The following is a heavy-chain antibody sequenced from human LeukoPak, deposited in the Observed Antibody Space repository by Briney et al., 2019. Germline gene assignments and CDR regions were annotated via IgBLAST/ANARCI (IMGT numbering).Heavy chain of an antibody. V-gene: IGHV3-74*01. CDR3: AKDRDSSGYYYAFDI. Sequence: GGSLRLSCAASGFTFSSYWMHWVRQAPGKGLVWVSRINSDGSSTSYADSVKGRFTISRDNAKNTLYLQMNSLRAEDTAVYYCAKDRDSSGYYYAFDIWGQGTMVTVSS. J-gene: IGHJ3*02. CDR2: INSDGSST. D-gene: IGHD3-22*01. CDR1: GFTFSSYW.